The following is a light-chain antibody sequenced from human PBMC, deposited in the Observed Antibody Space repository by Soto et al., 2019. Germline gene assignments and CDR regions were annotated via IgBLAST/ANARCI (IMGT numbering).Light chain of an antibody. CDR3: SSYTSSSTYV. J-gene: IGLJ1*01. Sequence: QSVLTQPASVSGSPCQSITSSCTGASSDVGGYNYVSWYQQHPGKAPKLMIYDVSNRPSGVSNRFSGSKSGNTASLTISGLQAEDEADYYCSSYTSSSTYVFGTGT. V-gene: IGLV2-14*01. CDR1: SSDVGGYNY. CDR2: DVS.